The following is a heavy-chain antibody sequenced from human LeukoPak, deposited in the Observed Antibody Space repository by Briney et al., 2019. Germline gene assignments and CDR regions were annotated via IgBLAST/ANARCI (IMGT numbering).Heavy chain of an antibody. CDR3: AREERAFGSGSSFDY. D-gene: IGHD3-10*01. CDR2: IYYSGTT. Sequence: SETLSLTCTVSGDSISRNIYYWVWIRQPPGKGLEWIGTIYYSGTTNYNPSLKSRLTISVDTSENQFSLKMRSVTAADTAVYYCAREERAFGSGSSFDYRGQGTLVTVSS. J-gene: IGHJ4*02. CDR1: GDSISRNIYY. V-gene: IGHV4-39*02.